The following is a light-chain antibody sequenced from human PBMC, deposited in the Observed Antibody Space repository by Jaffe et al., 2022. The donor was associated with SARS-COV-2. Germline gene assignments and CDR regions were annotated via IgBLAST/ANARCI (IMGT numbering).Light chain of an antibody. CDR2: GAS. CDR1: QSVTGSH. J-gene: IGKJ4*01. Sequence: EIVLTQSPGTLSLSPGERATLSCRASQSVTGSHLVWYQQKSGQAPRLLIYGASSRATGIPGRFSGSGSGTDFTLTISRLEPEDFAVYYCQQYGSTPLTFGGGTKVEIK. V-gene: IGKV3-20*01. CDR3: QQYGSTPLT.